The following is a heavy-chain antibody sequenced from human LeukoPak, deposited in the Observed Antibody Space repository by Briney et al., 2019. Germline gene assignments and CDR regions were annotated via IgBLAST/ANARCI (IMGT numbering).Heavy chain of an antibody. CDR3: AGLPAYYYDTSGFYFDY. CDR2: IYSGGST. V-gene: IGHV3-66*04. Sequence: PGGSLRLSCAASGFTVSGNYMNWVRQAPGKGLEWVSVIYSGGSTYYADSVKGRFTISRDNSKNTLYLQMNSLRAEDTAVYYCAGLPAYYYDTSGFYFDYWGQGTLVTLSS. CDR1: GFTVSGNY. D-gene: IGHD3-22*01. J-gene: IGHJ4*02.